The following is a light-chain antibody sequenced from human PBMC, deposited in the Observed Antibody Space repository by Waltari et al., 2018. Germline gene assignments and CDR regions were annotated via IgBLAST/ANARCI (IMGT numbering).Light chain of an antibody. Sequence: IQMTPSPSSPSASVGDRVSIPCRASQVISKSLAWYHQSPGQAPKLLLYGTSRLESGVPSRFSGRGSGTDYTLTISSLQPEDFGTYYCQQYYGVTLTFGGGTKVQI. CDR3: QQYYGVTLT. V-gene: IGKV1-NL1*01. J-gene: IGKJ4*01. CDR1: QVISKS. CDR2: GTS.